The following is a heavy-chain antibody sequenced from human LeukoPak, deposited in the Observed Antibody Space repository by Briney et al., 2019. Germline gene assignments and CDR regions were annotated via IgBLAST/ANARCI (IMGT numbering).Heavy chain of an antibody. J-gene: IGHJ4*02. CDR2: ISVASNT. D-gene: IGHD3-3*01. Sequence: PGGSLRLSCAASGLAFSSYAMSWVRQAPGKRLEWVSTISVASNTFYSDSVKGRFTISRDNSRNTVYLQMTSLGADDTAVYYCADYGVSGVRNNFYWGQGTLVTVSS. CDR3: ADYGVSGVRNNFY. V-gene: IGHV3-23*01. CDR1: GLAFSSYA.